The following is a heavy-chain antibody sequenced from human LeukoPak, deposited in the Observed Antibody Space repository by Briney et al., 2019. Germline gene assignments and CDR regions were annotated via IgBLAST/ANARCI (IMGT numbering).Heavy chain of an antibody. V-gene: IGHV5-51*01. J-gene: IGHJ5*02. CDR1: GYSFTSYW. CDR3: ARLGYSKGSWFDP. Sequence: GASLQISCKGSGYSFTSYWIGWVRQMPGKGLEWMGIIYPGDSDTRYSPSFQGQVTISADKSISTAYLQWSSLKASDTAMYYCARLGYSKGSWFDPWGQGTLVTVSS. D-gene: IGHD6-13*01. CDR2: IYPGDSDT.